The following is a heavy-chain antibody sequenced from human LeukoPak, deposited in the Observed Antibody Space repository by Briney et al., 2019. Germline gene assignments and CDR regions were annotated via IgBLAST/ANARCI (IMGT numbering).Heavy chain of an antibody. V-gene: IGHV1-18*01. J-gene: IGHJ4*02. CDR3: ARLPIHYYYDGSGYYWDY. CDR1: GYTFTNYG. CDR2: ISTYNGNT. D-gene: IGHD3-22*01. Sequence: VASVKVSCKASGYTFTNYGISWVRQAPGQGLEWMGWISTYNGNTNSAQKFQGRVTMTTDTSTSTAYMDLRSLRYDDTAVYYCARLPIHYYYDGSGYYWDYWGQGTLVTVSS.